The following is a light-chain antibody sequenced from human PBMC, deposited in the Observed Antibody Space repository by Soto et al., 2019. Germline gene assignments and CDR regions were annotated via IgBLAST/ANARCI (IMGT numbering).Light chain of an antibody. CDR2: SSN. CDR1: SSNIGSNS. J-gene: IGLJ2*01. CDR3: AAWDDSLNGVV. V-gene: IGLV1-44*01. Sequence: QSVLTQPPSASGTPGQRVTISCSGSSSNIGSNSVNWYQQLPGTAPKLLMYSSNQRPSGVPDRFSGSKSGTSASLAISGRQSEDEVEYYCAAWDDSLNGVVFGGGTKLTVL.